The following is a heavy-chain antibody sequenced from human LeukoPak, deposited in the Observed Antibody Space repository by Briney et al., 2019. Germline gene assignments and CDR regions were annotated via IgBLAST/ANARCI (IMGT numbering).Heavy chain of an antibody. D-gene: IGHD5-24*01. CDR1: GYSFTGFW. CDR2: IYPSDSDT. V-gene: IGHV5-51*01. J-gene: IGHJ4*02. CDR3: ARHGSGRTGYNYQDY. Sequence: GESLKISCKASGYSFTGFWIAWARQMPGKGLEWMGIIYPSDSDTRYSPSFQGQVTISADKSNSTAYLQWSSLKASDTAMYYCARHGSGRTGYNYQDYWGQGTLVTVSS.